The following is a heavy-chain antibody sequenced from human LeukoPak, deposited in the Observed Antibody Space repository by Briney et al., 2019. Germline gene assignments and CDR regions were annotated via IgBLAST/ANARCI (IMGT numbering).Heavy chain of an antibody. J-gene: IGHJ4*02. CDR1: GFTFSSYG. D-gene: IGHD3-10*01. Sequence: GASLRLSCAASGFTFSSYGMHWVRQAPGKGLEWVAVIWYDDSNKYYADSVKGRFTISRDNSKTTLYLQMNSLRAEDTAVYYCARRVIDYHFDYWGQGTLVTVFS. CDR3: ARRVIDYHFDY. V-gene: IGHV3-33*01. CDR2: IWYDDSNK.